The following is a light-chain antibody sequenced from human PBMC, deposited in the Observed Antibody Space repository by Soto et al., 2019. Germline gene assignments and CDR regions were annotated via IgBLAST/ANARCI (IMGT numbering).Light chain of an antibody. J-gene: IGKJ1*01. CDR3: QERTGWPPWT. CDR1: QRFGSSN. CDR2: DAS. Sequence: EIVLTQSPGTLSLSPGERGTLSCRASQRFGSSNLAWYQQKPGQAPRLLIYDASKRASGFPARFSGSGSGTDFTLTISSLEPEDFAVYYCQERTGWPPWTFGQGTKVDIK. V-gene: IGKV3-11*01.